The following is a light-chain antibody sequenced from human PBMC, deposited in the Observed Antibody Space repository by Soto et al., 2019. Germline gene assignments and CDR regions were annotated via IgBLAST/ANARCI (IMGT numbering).Light chain of an antibody. CDR1: RSLLYSSKYKNY. Sequence: DIVMTQSPDSLAVSLGERATINCKSSRSLLYSSKYKNYLAWFQKKEGQPPQLLFSWASTREAVVPDRFSASGSGTDFTLTITSLQAADVAVYYCQQFYDVPVTFGGGTKVEI. J-gene: IGKJ4*01. CDR3: QQFYDVPVT. V-gene: IGKV4-1*01. CDR2: WAS.